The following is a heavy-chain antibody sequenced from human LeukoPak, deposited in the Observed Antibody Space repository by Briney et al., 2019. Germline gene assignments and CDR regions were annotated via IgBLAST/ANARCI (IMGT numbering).Heavy chain of an antibody. CDR2: INHSGST. CDR3: ASDYYGSGSSDAFDI. Sequence: SETLSLTCAVYGGSFSGYYWSWIRQPPGKGMEWIGEINHSGSTNYNPSLKSRVTISVDTSKNQFSLKLSSVTAADTAVYYCASDYYGSGSSDAFDIWGQGTMVTVSS. D-gene: IGHD3-10*01. J-gene: IGHJ3*02. CDR1: GGSFSGYY. V-gene: IGHV4-34*01.